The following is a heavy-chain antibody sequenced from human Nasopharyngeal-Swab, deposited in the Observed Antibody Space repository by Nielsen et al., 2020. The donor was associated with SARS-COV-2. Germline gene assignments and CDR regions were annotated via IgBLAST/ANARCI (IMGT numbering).Heavy chain of an antibody. V-gene: IGHV4-4*02. Sequence: WIRQPPGKGLEWIGEIYHSGTTNYNPSLKSRVTVSVDKSKNHFSLNLTSVTAADTAVYYCATSGSSVTAGVNMDVWGKGTTVTVSS. CDR2: IYHSGTT. D-gene: IGHD6-13*01. CDR3: ATSGSSVTAGVNMDV. J-gene: IGHJ6*03.